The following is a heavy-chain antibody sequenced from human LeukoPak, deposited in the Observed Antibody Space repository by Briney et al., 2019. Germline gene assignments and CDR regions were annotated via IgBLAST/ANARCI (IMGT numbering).Heavy chain of an antibody. Sequence: GGSLRLSCAASGFTFSSYWMSWVRQAPGKGLEWVANIKQDGSEKYYVDSVKGRFTISRDNAKNSLYLQMNSLRAEDTAVYYCARADGIAAAGTIDSWGQGTLVTVSS. CDR1: GFTFSSYW. J-gene: IGHJ4*02. CDR3: ARADGIAAAGTIDS. D-gene: IGHD6-13*01. CDR2: IKQDGSEK. V-gene: IGHV3-7*01.